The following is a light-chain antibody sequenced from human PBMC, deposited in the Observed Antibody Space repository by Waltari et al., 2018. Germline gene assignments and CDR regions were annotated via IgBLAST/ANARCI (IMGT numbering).Light chain of an antibody. Sequence: SCMALQSVSRSLAGYQQKPGQAPNLLIYGASTRATGIPDRFTGSGSGTDFSLTISSLEPEDFAIYFCQHYVRLPATFGQGTKVEIK. CDR1: QSVSRS. J-gene: IGKJ1*01. CDR3: QHYVRLPAT. CDR2: GAS. V-gene: IGKV3-20*01.